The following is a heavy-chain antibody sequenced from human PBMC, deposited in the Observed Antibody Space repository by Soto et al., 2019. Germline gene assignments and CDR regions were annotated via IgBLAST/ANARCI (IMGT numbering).Heavy chain of an antibody. CDR2: ISSDGSNK. V-gene: IGHV3-30*18. CDR1: GFIFSNYG. CDR3: AKDRSGWSYYLFDY. D-gene: IGHD1-26*01. J-gene: IGHJ4*02. Sequence: QVQLVESGGGVVQPGRSLRLSCAASGFIFSNYGVHWVRQTPGKGLEWVAVISSDGSNKYYADSVKGRFTISRDNSKYTLYLQMNSLRPEDTAMYYCAKDRSGWSYYLFDYWGQGTLVTVSS.